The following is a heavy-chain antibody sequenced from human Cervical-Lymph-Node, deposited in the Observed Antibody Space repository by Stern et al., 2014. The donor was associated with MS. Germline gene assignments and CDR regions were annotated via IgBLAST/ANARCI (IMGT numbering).Heavy chain of an antibody. Sequence: EVQLVESGAEVKKPGESVKISCKGSGYTFAFYWIASVRQMPGKGLEWMGIIYPGDSKTTYSPSFEGQVTFSADESISTAYLHWNSLKASDTAIYYCARLVNFNYFDPWGQGTLVTVSS. V-gene: IGHV5-51*01. D-gene: IGHD3-22*01. J-gene: IGHJ5*02. CDR1: GYTFAFYW. CDR3: ARLVNFNYFDP. CDR2: IYPGDSKT.